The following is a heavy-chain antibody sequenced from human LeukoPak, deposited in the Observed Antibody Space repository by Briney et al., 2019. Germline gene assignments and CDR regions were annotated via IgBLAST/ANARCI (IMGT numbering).Heavy chain of an antibody. J-gene: IGHJ4*02. CDR1: GFTFSSYW. CDR2: IKKDGSEK. D-gene: IGHD4-17*01. CDR3: AKGPYGDYVRRDYYFDY. Sequence: GGSLRLSCAASGFTFSSYWMSWVRQAPGKGLEWVANIKKDGSEKYYVDSVKGRFTISRDNSKNTLYLQMNSLRAEDTAVYYCAKGPYGDYVRRDYYFDYWGQGTLVTVSS. V-gene: IGHV3-7*03.